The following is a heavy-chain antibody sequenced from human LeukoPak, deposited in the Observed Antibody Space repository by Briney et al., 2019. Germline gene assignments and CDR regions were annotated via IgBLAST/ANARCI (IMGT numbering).Heavy chain of an antibody. CDR3: ARGTYYYDSSGYYSGDY. V-gene: IGHV1-2*06. CDR1: GYTFTGYY. CDR2: INPNSGGT. D-gene: IGHD3-22*01. Sequence: ASVKVSCKASGYTFTGYYMHWERQAPGQGLELMGRINPNSGGTNYAQKFQGRVTMTRDTSISTAYMELSRLRSDDTAVYYCARGTYYYDSSGYYSGDYWGQGTLVTVSS. J-gene: IGHJ4*02.